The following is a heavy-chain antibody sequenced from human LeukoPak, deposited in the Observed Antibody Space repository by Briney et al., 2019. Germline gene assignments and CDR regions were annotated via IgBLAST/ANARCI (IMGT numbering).Heavy chain of an antibody. V-gene: IGHV3-48*03. D-gene: IGHD6-19*01. J-gene: IGHJ4*02. CDR1: GFTFSSYE. CDR2: ISSSGTTI. CDR3: ATYSGAYSSGWPHY. Sequence: GGSLRLSCAAPGFTFSSYEMNWVRQAPGKGLDWVSFISSSGTTINQPDSVKGRFTISRDNAKNTLYLQMSSLRAEDTAVYYCATYSGAYSSGWPHYWGQGTLVTVSS.